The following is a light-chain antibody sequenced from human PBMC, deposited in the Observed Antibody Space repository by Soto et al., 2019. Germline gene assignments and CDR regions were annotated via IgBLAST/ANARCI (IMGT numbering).Light chain of an antibody. V-gene: IGKV1-9*01. Sequence: DIQLTQSPSFLSASVEDRVTISCRASYDISSSLAWYQQEPGKPPKLLIFDSSTVQTGVPSRFHGSGSGRKFTLTISGLQFGDFATYFCQQLSHYPYTFGQGTKLEI. CDR2: DSS. CDR1: YDISSS. CDR3: QQLSHYPYT. J-gene: IGKJ2*01.